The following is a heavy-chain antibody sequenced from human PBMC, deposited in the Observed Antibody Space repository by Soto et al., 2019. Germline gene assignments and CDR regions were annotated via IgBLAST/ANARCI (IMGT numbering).Heavy chain of an antibody. CDR1: GGTFSSYT. CDR2: IIPILGIA. CDR3: ARGLAAAGMKDANGMGV. Sequence: QVQLVQSGAEVKKPGSSVKVSCKASGGTFSSYTISWVRQAPGQGLEWMGRIIPILGIANYAQKFQGRVTITADKSTSTAFMELSSLRSEDTAVYYCARGLAAAGMKDANGMGVWGQVTTFTVCS. V-gene: IGHV1-69*02. D-gene: IGHD6-13*01. J-gene: IGHJ6*02.